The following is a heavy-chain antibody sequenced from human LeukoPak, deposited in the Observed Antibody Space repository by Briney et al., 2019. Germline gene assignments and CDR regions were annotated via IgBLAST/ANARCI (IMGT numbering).Heavy chain of an antibody. Sequence: ASVKVSCKASGGSFSSYAISWVRQAPGQGLEWMGGIIPIFGTTNYAQKFQDRVTITADKSTSTAYMELSILRSEDTAVYYCARVVGLTGYSSSWYSGYYYYMDVWGKGTTVTVSS. J-gene: IGHJ6*03. CDR1: GGSFSSYA. CDR2: IIPIFGTT. D-gene: IGHD6-13*01. V-gene: IGHV1-69*06. CDR3: ARVVGLTGYSSSWYSGYYYYMDV.